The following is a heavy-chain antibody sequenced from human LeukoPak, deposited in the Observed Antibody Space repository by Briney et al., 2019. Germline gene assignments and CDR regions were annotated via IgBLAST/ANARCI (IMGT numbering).Heavy chain of an antibody. J-gene: IGHJ4*02. CDR3: VILEVAATEDC. Sequence: PGGSLRLSCAASGFTFSSYAMHWVRQAPGKGLEWVAVISYDGTNKYYADSVKGRFTISRDNSKNTLFLQMNSLRAEDTAVYYCVILEVAATEDCWGQGTLVTVSS. CDR1: GFTFSSYA. D-gene: IGHD6-19*01. CDR2: ISYDGTNK. V-gene: IGHV3-30-3*01.